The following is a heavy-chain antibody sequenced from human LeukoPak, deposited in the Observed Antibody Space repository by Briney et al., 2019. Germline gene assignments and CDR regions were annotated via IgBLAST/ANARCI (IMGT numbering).Heavy chain of an antibody. CDR1: GFTVSSNY. CDR3: ARANQEPWRFEFWFDP. Sequence: PGGSLRLSCAASGFTVSSNYMSWVRQAPGKGLEWVSVIYSGGSTYYADSVKGRFTISRDNSKNTLYLQMNSLRAEDTAVYYCARANQEPWRFEFWFDPWGQGTLVTVSS. V-gene: IGHV3-66*01. J-gene: IGHJ5*02. D-gene: IGHD6-19*01. CDR2: IYSGGST.